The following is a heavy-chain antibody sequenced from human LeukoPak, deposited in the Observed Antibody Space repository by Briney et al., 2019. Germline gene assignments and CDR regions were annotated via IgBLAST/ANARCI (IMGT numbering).Heavy chain of an antibody. V-gene: IGHV4-59*08. D-gene: IGHD4-17*01. CDR3: ARHLTSGDYFDY. CDR2: VYYSGIT. J-gene: IGHJ4*02. Sequence: SETLSLTCTVSGGSISTYYWSWLRQPPGKGLEWIGYVYYSGITDYNPSLKSRVTISVDTSKSQFSLKLSSVTAADTAVYYCARHLTSGDYFDYWGQGTLVTVSS. CDR1: GGSISTYY.